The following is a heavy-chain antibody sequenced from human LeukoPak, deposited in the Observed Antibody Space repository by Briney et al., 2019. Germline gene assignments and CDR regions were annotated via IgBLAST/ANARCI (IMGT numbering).Heavy chain of an antibody. CDR2: IKQDGSEK. Sequence: GGSLRLSCAASGFTFSSYWMSWVRQAPGKGLEWVANIKQDGSEKYYVDSVKGRFTISRDNAKNSLYLQMNSLRAEDTALYHCARDPRGGSYSYFDYWGQGTLVTVSS. D-gene: IGHD1-26*01. CDR1: GFTFSSYW. V-gene: IGHV3-7*03. CDR3: ARDPRGGSYSYFDY. J-gene: IGHJ4*02.